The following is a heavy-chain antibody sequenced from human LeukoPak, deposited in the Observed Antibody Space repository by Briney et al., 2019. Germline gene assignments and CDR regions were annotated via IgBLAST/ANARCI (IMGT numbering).Heavy chain of an antibody. CDR3: AREADSAFDI. CDR1: GFTFSKYD. J-gene: IGHJ3*02. V-gene: IGHV3-48*01. Sequence: GGSLRLSCVASGFTFSKYDVHWVRQAPGKGLEWVSNISSSSSAIYYADSVKGRFTISRDIAKSSLDLQMNSLKAEDTALYYCAREADSAFDIWGQGTMVTVSS. CDR2: ISSSSSAI.